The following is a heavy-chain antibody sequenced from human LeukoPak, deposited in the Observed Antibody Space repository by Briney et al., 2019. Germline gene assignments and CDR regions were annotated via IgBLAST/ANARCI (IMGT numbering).Heavy chain of an antibody. V-gene: IGHV7-4-1*02. D-gene: IGHD3-22*01. CDR1: GYTFTSYA. CDR3: ARDPYYYDSSGYYWGYNWFDP. CDR2: INTNTGNP. J-gene: IGHJ5*02. Sequence: GASVKVPCKASGYTFTSYAMNWVRQAPGQGLEWMGWINTNTGNPTYAQGFTGRFVFSLDTSVSTAYLQISSLKAEDTAVYYCARDPYYYDSSGYYWGYNWFDPWGQGTLVTVSS.